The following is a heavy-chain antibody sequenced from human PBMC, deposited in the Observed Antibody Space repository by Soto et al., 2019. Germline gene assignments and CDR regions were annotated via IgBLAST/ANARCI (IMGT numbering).Heavy chain of an antibody. CDR1: GGSISSYY. D-gene: IGHD3-9*01. J-gene: IGHJ6*02. Sequence: PSETLSLTCTVSGGSISSYYWSWIRQPPGKGLEWIGYIYYSGSTNYNPSLKSRVTISVDTSKNQFSLKLSSVTAADTAVYYCARDTYYDILTGYSPAGYYGMDVWGQGTTVTVSS. V-gene: IGHV4-59*01. CDR3: ARDTYYDILTGYSPAGYYGMDV. CDR2: IYYSGST.